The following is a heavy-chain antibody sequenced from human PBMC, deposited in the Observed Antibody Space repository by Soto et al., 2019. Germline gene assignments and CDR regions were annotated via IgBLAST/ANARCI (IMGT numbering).Heavy chain of an antibody. D-gene: IGHD3-3*01. CDR3: ARSYDFWSGSWETSVWFDP. Sequence: QVQLVQSGAEVKKPGSSVKVSCKASGGTFSSYAISWVRQAPGQGLEWMGGIIPIFGTANYAQKFQGRVTITADESTSTAYMALSSLRSEDTAVYYCARSYDFWSGSWETSVWFDPWGQGTLVTVSS. V-gene: IGHV1-69*12. CDR2: IIPIFGTA. J-gene: IGHJ5*02. CDR1: GGTFSSYA.